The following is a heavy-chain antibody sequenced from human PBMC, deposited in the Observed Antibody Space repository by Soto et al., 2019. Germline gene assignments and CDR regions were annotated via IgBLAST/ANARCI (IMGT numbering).Heavy chain of an antibody. D-gene: IGHD6-13*01. CDR3: AKDLEAAAGYYGMDV. CDR1: GFTFSSYG. J-gene: IGHJ6*02. CDR2: ISYDGSNK. Sequence: RLSCAASGFTFSSYGMHWVRQAPGKGLEWVAVISYDGSNKYYADSVKGRFTISRDNSKNTLYLQMNSLRAEDTAVYYCAKDLEAAAGYYGMDVWGQGTTVTVSS. V-gene: IGHV3-30*18.